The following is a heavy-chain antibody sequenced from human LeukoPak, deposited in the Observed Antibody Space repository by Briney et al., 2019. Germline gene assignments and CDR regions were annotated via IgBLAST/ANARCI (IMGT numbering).Heavy chain of an antibody. CDR3: ARAANWGAWDYWYFDL. D-gene: IGHD7-27*01. CDR2: IYYSGST. Sequence: SETLSLTCTVSGGSISSSSYYWGWIRQPPGKGLEWIGYIYYSGSTYYNPSLKSRVTISVDTSKNQFSLKLSSVTAADTAVYYCARAANWGAWDYWYFDLWGRGTLVTVSS. CDR1: GGSISSSSYY. V-gene: IGHV4-30-4*08. J-gene: IGHJ2*01.